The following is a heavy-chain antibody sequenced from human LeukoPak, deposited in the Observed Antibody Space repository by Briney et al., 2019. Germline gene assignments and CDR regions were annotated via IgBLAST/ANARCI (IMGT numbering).Heavy chain of an antibody. J-gene: IGHJ4*02. D-gene: IGHD3-10*01. CDR2: IYYSGST. CDR1: GGSISAISGGPYY. V-gene: IGHV4-31*03. Sequence: SETLSLTCTVSGGSISAISGGPYYWGWIRQPPGKGLEWIGYIYYSGSTYYNPSFKSRVTISVDTSKNQFSLKLSSVTAADTAVYFCARVATRGSGVFDYWGQGTLVTVSS. CDR3: ARVATRGSGVFDY.